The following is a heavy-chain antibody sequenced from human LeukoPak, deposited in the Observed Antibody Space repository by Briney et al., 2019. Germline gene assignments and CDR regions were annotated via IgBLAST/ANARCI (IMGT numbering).Heavy chain of an antibody. CDR3: ARDGGYCSSTSCRQFDY. D-gene: IGHD2-2*01. CDR2: IKQDGSEK. J-gene: IGHJ4*02. V-gene: IGHV3-7*01. Sequence: GGSLRLSCAASGFTFSSYWLSWVRQAPGKGVEWVANIKQDGSEKYYVDSVKGRFTISRDNAKNSLYLQMNSLRAEDTAVYYCARDGGYCSSTSCRQFDYWGQGTLVTVSS. CDR1: GFTFSSYW.